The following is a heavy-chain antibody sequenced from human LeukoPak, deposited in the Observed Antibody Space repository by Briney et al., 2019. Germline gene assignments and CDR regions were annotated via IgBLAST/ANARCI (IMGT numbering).Heavy chain of an antibody. V-gene: IGHV3-7*01. D-gene: IGHD3-3*01. J-gene: IGHJ4*02. CDR1: GFIFSSYW. CDR2: IKQDGSEK. Sequence: GGSLRLSCAASGFIFSSYWMSWVRQAPGKGLEWVANIKQDGSEKYYVDSVKGRFTISRDSAKNSLYLQMNSLRAEDTAVYYCARETSYYDFWSGYGSWGQGTLVTVSS. CDR3: ARETSYYDFWSGYGS.